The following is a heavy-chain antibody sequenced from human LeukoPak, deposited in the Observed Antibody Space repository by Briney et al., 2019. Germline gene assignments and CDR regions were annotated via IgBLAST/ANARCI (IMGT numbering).Heavy chain of an antibody. CDR3: ARENWGSFEFDY. Sequence: SETLSLTCTVSGGSISSGSYYWSWIRQPAGKGLEWIGRIYTSGSTNYNPSLKSRVTISVDTSKNQFSLKLSSVTAADTAVYYCARENWGSFEFDYWGQGTLFTVSS. CDR1: GGSISSGSYY. CDR2: IYTSGST. D-gene: IGHD7-27*01. J-gene: IGHJ4*02. V-gene: IGHV4-61*02.